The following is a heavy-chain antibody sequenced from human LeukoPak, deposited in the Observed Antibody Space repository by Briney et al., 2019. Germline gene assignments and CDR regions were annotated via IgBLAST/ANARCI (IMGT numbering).Heavy chain of an antibody. CDR2: ISSSGSSI. J-gene: IGHJ4*02. Sequence: GGSLRLSCAASGFTFSSYEMNWVRQAPGKGLEWVSYISSSGSSIYYADSVKGRFTISRDNAKNSLYLQMNSLRAEDTAVYYCASIITGPLFDFWGQGTLVTVSS. V-gene: IGHV3-48*03. CDR1: GFTFSSYE. D-gene: IGHD1-20*01. CDR3: ASIITGPLFDF.